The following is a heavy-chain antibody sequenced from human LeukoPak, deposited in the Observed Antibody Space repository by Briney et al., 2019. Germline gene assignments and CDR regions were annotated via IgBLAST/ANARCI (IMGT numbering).Heavy chain of an antibody. D-gene: IGHD3-10*01. J-gene: IGHJ4*02. CDR2: ISSSGSTI. Sequence: GGSLRLSCAASGFTFSDYYMSWIRQAPGKGLEWVSYISSSGSTIYYADSVKGRFTISRDNAKNSLYLQMNSLRAEDTAVYYCARVVSCGEFLFYYWGEVTLDGVCS. CDR1: GFTFSDYY. CDR3: ARVVSCGEFLFYY. V-gene: IGHV3-11*01.